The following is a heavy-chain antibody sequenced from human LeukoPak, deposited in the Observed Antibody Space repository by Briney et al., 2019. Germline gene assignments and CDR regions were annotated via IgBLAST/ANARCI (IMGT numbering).Heavy chain of an antibody. Sequence: GGSLRLSRAASGFTFSSYEMNWVRQAPGKGLEWVSYISSSGSTIYYADSVKGRFTISRDNAKNSLYLQMNSLRAEDTAVYYCARVAIAVAGGDYWGQGTLVTVSS. CDR3: ARVAIAVAGGDY. V-gene: IGHV3-48*03. J-gene: IGHJ4*02. CDR2: ISSSGSTI. D-gene: IGHD6-19*01. CDR1: GFTFSSYE.